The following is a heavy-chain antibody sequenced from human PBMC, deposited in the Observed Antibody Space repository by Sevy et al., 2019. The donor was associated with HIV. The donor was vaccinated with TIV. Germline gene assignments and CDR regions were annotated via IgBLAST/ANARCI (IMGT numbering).Heavy chain of an antibody. CDR1: GFTVSSNY. CDR3: ARDTITEYYDFWSARQGYYYYGMDV. D-gene: IGHD3-3*01. J-gene: IGHJ6*02. V-gene: IGHV3-53*01. Sequence: GGSLRLSCAASGFTVSSNYMSWVRQAPGKGLEWVSVIYSGGSTYYADSVKGRFTISRDNSKNTLYLQMNSLRAEDTAVYYCARDTITEYYDFWSARQGYYYYGMDVWGQGTTVTVSS. CDR2: IYSGGST.